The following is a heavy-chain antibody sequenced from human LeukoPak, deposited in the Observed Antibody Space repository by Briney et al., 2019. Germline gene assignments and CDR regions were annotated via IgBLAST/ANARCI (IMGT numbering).Heavy chain of an antibody. CDR2: IIPIFGTA. CDR3: ASTESDILTPSPFDY. D-gene: IGHD3-9*01. J-gene: IGHJ4*02. V-gene: IGHV1-69*05. CDR1: GGTFSSYA. Sequence: SVKVSCKASGGTFSSYAISWVRQAPGQGLEWMGRIIPIFGTATYAQKFQGRVTITTDESTSTAYMELSSLRSEDTAVYYCASTESDILTPSPFDYWGQGTLVTVSS.